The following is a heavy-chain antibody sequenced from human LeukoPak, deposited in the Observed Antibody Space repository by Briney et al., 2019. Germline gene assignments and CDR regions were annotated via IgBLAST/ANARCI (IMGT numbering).Heavy chain of an antibody. CDR1: GGSISSYY. CDR3: ARATYYYGSGNYSYAFDI. J-gene: IGHJ3*02. V-gene: IGHV4-59*01. D-gene: IGHD3-10*01. CDR2: IYYSGST. Sequence: SETLSLTCTVSGGSISSYYWSWIRQPPGKGLEWIGYIYYSGSTNYNPSLKSRVTISVDTSKNQFSLKLSSVTAADTAVYYCARATYYYGSGNYSYAFDIWGQGTMVTVSS.